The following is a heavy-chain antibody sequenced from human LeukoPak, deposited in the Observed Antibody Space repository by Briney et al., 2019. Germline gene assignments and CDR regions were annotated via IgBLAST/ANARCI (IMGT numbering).Heavy chain of an antibody. D-gene: IGHD6-19*01. Sequence: PSETLSLTCTVSGGSISSSSYYWGWIRQPPGKGLEWIGSIYYSGSTYYNPSLKSRVTISVDTSKNQFSLKLSSVTAADTAVYYCAREDGRQWLVQTADYWGQGTLVTVSS. CDR3: AREDGRQWLVQTADY. V-gene: IGHV4-39*07. CDR1: GGSISSSSYY. CDR2: IYYSGST. J-gene: IGHJ4*02.